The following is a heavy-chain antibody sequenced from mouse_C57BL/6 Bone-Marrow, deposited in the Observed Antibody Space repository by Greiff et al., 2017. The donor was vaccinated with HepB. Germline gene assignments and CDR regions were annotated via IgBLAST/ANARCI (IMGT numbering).Heavy chain of an antibody. D-gene: IGHD1-1*01. J-gene: IGHJ4*01. V-gene: IGHV1-64*01. CDR3: ARKDYGSSYGYAMDY. CDR2: IHPNSGST. Sequence: QVQLKQSGAELVKPGASVKLSCKASGYTFTSYWMHWVKQRPGQGLEWIGMIHPNSGSTNYNEKFKSKATLTVDKSSSTAYMQLSSLTSEDSAVYYCARKDYGSSYGYAMDYWGQGTSVTVSS. CDR1: GYTFTSYW.